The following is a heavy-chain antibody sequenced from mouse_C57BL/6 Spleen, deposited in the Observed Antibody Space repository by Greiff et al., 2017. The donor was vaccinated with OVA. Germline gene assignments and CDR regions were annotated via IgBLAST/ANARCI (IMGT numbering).Heavy chain of an antibody. Sequence: QVQLKQSGAELVKPGASVKLSCKASGYTFTSYWMHWVKQRPGQGLEWIGMIHPNSGSTNYNEKFKSKATLTVDKSSSTAYMQLSSLTSEDSAVYYCAVYYDYDEGYYYAMDYWGQGTSVTVSS. D-gene: IGHD2-4*01. J-gene: IGHJ4*01. V-gene: IGHV1-64*01. CDR2: IHPNSGST. CDR1: GYTFTSYW. CDR3: AVYYDYDEGYYYAMDY.